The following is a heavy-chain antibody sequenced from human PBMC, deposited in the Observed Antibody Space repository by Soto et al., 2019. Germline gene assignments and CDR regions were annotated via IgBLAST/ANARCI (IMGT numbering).Heavy chain of an antibody. Sequence: EVQLLESGGGLVQPGGSLRLSCAASGFTFSSYAMSWVRQAPGKGLEWVSAISGSGGSTYYADSVKGRFTISREKSKNTLYLQMNSLRAEDTAVYYCAKEGAYYDFWSGTQNDYWGQGTLVTVSS. J-gene: IGHJ4*02. CDR2: ISGSGGST. CDR3: AKEGAYYDFWSGTQNDY. V-gene: IGHV3-23*01. CDR1: GFTFSSYA. D-gene: IGHD3-3*01.